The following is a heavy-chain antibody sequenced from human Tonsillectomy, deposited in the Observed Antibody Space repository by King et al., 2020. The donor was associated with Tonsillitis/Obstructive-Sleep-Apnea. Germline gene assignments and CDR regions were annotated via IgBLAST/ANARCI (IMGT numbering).Heavy chain of an antibody. Sequence: QLVQSGPEVKKPGTSVKVSCKASGFTFTSSAVQWVRQARGQRLEWIGWSVVGSGNTNYAQKFQERVPITRDMSTSTAYMELSSRRSEDTAVYYCAADLGLTRFDPWGQGTLVTVSS. CDR3: AADLGLTRFDP. CDR2: SVVGSGNT. J-gene: IGHJ5*02. V-gene: IGHV1-58*01. D-gene: IGHD1-14*01. CDR1: GFTFTSSA.